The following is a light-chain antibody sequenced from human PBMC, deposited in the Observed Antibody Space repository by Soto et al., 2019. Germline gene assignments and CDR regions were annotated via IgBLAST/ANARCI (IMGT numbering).Light chain of an antibody. CDR2: GAS. CDR1: QSVSDK. CDR3: QQYGTSPYT. J-gene: IGKJ2*01. Sequence: EIMMTQSPDTLSVSPGERATLSCRASQSVSDKVAWYQQTSGQPPKLLIYGASNRATGIPDRFSGSGSGTDFTLTISRLGPEDFAVYYCQQYGTSPYTFGQGTKVDIK. V-gene: IGKV3-20*01.